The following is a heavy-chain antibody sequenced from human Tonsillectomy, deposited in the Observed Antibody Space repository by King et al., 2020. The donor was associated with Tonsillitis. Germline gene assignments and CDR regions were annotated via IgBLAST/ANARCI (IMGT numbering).Heavy chain of an antibody. J-gene: IGHJ4*02. CDR2: INPSGASP. CDR3: ARADEGSSGLGL. V-gene: IGHV1-46*01. D-gene: IGHD3-22*01. Sequence: QLVQSGAEVKKPGSSVKVSCKASGYTFTSYYMHWGRQAPGQGLEWMGIINPSGASPSYAQKLQGSVTMTRDTSTSTVYMELSSLRSEDTAVYYCARADEGSSGLGLWGQGTLVTVSS. CDR1: GYTFTSYY.